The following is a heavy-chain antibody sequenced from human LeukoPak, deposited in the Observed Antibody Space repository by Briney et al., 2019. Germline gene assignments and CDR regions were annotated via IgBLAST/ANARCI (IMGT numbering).Heavy chain of an antibody. CDR3: ARGHKRWLHHTGCYFDY. Sequence: ASVKVSCKASGYTFTSYGISWVRQAPGQGLEWMGWISAYNGNTNYAQKLQGRVTMTTDTSTSTAYMELRSLRSDDTAVYYCARGHKRWLHHTGCYFDYWGQGTLVTVSS. CDR1: GYTFTSYG. CDR2: ISAYNGNT. J-gene: IGHJ4*02. V-gene: IGHV1-18*01. D-gene: IGHD5-24*01.